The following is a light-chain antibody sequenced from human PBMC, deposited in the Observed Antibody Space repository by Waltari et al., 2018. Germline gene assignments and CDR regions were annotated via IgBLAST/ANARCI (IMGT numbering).Light chain of an antibody. CDR1: QSVSSSY. CDR3: QQYGSSPRT. Sequence: EIVLTQSPGTLSLSPGERATLSCRARQSVSSSYLAWYQQKPGQAPRLLIYGASSRATGIPDRFSGSGSGTDFTLTSSRLEPEDFAVYYCQQYGSSPRTFGQGTKVEI. CDR2: GAS. V-gene: IGKV3-20*01. J-gene: IGKJ1*01.